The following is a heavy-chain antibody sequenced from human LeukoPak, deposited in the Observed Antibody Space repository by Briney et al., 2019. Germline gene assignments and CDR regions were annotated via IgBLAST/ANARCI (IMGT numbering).Heavy chain of an antibody. J-gene: IGHJ4*02. D-gene: IGHD6-6*01. Sequence: ASVKVSCKASGYTFTSYYMHWVRQAPGQGLEWMGWINPNSGGTNYAQKFQGRVTMTRDTSISTAYMELSRLRSDDTAVYYCARSYSSSSPFDYGGQGTLVTVSS. CDR2: INPNSGGT. V-gene: IGHV1-2*02. CDR1: GYTFTSYY. CDR3: ARSYSSSSPFDY.